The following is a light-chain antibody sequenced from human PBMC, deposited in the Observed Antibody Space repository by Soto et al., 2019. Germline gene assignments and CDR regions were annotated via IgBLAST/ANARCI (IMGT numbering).Light chain of an antibody. V-gene: IGKV3-11*01. CDR3: QQLNSYPQT. Sequence: EVVLTQSPATLSLSPGERATLSCRASESISKSLGWYQQRPGQAPRLLIYDASDRATGIPARFSGSGSGTDFTLTISSLQPEDFATYYCQQLNSYPQTFGQGTKVDI. CDR2: DAS. J-gene: IGKJ1*01. CDR1: ESISKS.